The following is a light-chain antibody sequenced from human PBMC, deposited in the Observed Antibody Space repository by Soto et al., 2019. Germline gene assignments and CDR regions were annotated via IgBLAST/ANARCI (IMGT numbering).Light chain of an antibody. Sequence: EIMMTQSPGTLSVSPGERATLSCRASQSVGGKLAWYQQEVGQPPRLLIHDASIRATSIPARFSGSGSGTECTLTISSLQSEDLAVNYCQHSNDWVKNFGQGTKLEIK. V-gene: IGKV3-15*01. CDR2: DAS. CDR1: QSVGGK. J-gene: IGKJ2*01. CDR3: QHSNDWVKN.